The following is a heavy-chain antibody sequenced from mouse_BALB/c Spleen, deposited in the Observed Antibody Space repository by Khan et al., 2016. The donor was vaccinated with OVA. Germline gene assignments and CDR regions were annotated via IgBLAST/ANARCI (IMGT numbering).Heavy chain of an antibody. CDR1: GYSITSDYA. J-gene: IGHJ2*01. D-gene: IGHD3-2*02. CDR2: ISYSGNT. Sequence: EVELVESGPGLVKPSQSLSLTCTVTGYSITSDYAWNWIRQFPGNKLEWMGYISYSGNTKYNPSLKSRISITRDTSKNQFFLQLNFVTIEDTATYYCARIQGGDFDYGSQGTTLTVSS. CDR3: ARIQGGDFDY. V-gene: IGHV3-2*02.